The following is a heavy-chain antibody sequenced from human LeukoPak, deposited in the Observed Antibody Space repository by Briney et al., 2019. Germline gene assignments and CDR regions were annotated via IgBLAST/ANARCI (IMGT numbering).Heavy chain of an antibody. Sequence: TGGSLRLSCAASGFTVRSNYMSWVRQVPGKGLVWVSLINGDGATINYADSVKGRFTISRDNAKNTLFLQMDSLRAEDTALYYCASGLYFDSWGQGTLVTVSS. V-gene: IGHV3-74*01. CDR3: ASGLYFDS. CDR2: INGDGATI. CDR1: GFTVRSNY. J-gene: IGHJ4*02.